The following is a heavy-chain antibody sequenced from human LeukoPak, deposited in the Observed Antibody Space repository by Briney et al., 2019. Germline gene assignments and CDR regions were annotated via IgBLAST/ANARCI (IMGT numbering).Heavy chain of an antibody. CDR2: IYHSGNT. CDR3: ARAWELAPVWFDP. J-gene: IGHJ5*02. D-gene: IGHD1-26*01. CDR1: GDSISSSNW. V-gene: IGHV4-4*02. Sequence: SETLSLTCAVSGDSISSSNWWSWVRQPPGKGLEWIGEIYHSGNTNYNPSLKSRVTISVDKSKNQFSLKLTYVTAADTAVYYCARAWELAPVWFDPWGQGTLVTVSS.